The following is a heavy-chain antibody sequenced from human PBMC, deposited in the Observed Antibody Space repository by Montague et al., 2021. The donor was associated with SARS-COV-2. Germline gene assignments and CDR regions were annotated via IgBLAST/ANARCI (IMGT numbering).Heavy chain of an antibody. D-gene: IGHD2-15*01. Sequence: SETLSLTCAVYGGSFSGYYWSWIRQPPGKGLEWIGEINHSGSTNYNPSXKSRVTISVDTSKNQFSLKLSSVTAADTAVYYCGRGVVAATPVVDYWGRGTLVTVSS. CDR2: INHSGST. CDR3: GRGVVAATPVVDY. CDR1: GGSFSGYY. V-gene: IGHV4-34*01. J-gene: IGHJ4*02.